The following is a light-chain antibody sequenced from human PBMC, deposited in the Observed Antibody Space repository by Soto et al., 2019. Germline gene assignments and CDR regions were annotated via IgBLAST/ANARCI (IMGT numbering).Light chain of an antibody. CDR1: QDISTY. J-gene: IGKJ4*01. CDR2: DAS. V-gene: IGKV1-33*01. CDR3: QHLDNLRLVT. Sequence: DIQMTQSPSSLSASVGDRVTITCQASQDISTYLKLYHQKPGKAPKLLIYDASNLETGVPSRFSGSGSGTDFTFTISSLQPEEISRYYCQHLDNLRLVTFGGGTKVKIK.